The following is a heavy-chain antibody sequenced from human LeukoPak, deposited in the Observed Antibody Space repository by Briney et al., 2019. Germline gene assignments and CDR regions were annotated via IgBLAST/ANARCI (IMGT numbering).Heavy chain of an antibody. Sequence: GGSLRLSCAASGFTFSSYAMSWVRQAPGKGLEWVSATSGSGGSTYYADSVKGRFTISRDNSKNTLYLQMNSLRAEDTALYYCAIREMYSSGWCLGYWGQGTLVTVSS. CDR2: TSGSGGST. CDR1: GFTFSSYA. CDR3: AIREMYSSGWCLGY. D-gene: IGHD6-19*01. J-gene: IGHJ4*02. V-gene: IGHV3-23*01.